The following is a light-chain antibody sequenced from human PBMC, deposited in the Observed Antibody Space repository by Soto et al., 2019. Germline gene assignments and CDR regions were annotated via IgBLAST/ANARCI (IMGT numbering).Light chain of an antibody. CDR1: QSVSSN. J-gene: IGKJ2*01. CDR3: QQYNKCPTYT. CDR2: GAS. Sequence: EIVMTQSPATLSVSPGERATLSCRASQSVSSNLAWYQQKPDQAPRHLIYGASTWATGIPARFSVSWSGRVFTLPITCLQSEDFAVYSCQQYNKCPTYTYGPGTKPEIK. V-gene: IGKV3-15*01.